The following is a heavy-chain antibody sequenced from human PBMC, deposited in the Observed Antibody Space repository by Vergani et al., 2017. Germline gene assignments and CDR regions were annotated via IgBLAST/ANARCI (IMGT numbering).Heavy chain of an antibody. CDR1: GYSFTSYW. J-gene: IGHJ6*02. Sequence: EVQLVQSGAEVKKPGESLKISCKGSGYSFTSYWIGWVRQMPGKGLEWMGIIYPGDAAPRYSPSFQGQVTISADKSISTAYLQWSSLKASDTAMYYCARVSGSYYYYYGMDVWGQGTTVTVSS. CDR2: IYPGDAAP. D-gene: IGHD1-26*01. V-gene: IGHV5-51*03. CDR3: ARVSGSYYYYYGMDV.